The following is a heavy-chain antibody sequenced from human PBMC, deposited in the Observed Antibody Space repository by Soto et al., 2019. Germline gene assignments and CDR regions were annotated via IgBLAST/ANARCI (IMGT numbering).Heavy chain of an antibody. D-gene: IGHD3-3*01. J-gene: IGHJ4*02. CDR2: ISGSGGST. CDR1: GFTFSSYA. CDR3: AKLYYDFWSVYSTPYYFDY. Sequence: PGGSLRLSCAASGFTFSSYAMSWVRQAPGKGLEWVSAISGSGGSTYYADSVKGRFTISRDNSKNTLYLQMNSLRAEDTAVYYCAKLYYDFWSVYSTPYYFDYWGQGTLVIVSS. V-gene: IGHV3-23*01.